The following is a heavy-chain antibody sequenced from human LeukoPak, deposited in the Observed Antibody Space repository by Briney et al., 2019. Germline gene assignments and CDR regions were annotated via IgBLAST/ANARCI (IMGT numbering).Heavy chain of an antibody. D-gene: IGHD3-22*01. CDR1: GFSVSNTY. V-gene: IGHV3-53*01. J-gene: IGHJ4*02. CDR3: ARDHGGGYYLFYFEY. Sequence: PGGSLRLSCAASGFSVSNTYMSWVRQAPGKGLEWVSVIYSGDSGVSTYYAASVKGRFTISRDNSKNTLYLQMNSLRAEDTAVYYCARDHGGGYYLFYFEYWGQGTLVTVSS. CDR2: IYSGDSGVST.